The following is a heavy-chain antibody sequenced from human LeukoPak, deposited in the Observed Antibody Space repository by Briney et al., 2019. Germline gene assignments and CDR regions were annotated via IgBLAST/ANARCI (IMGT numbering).Heavy chain of an antibody. CDR1: GGSISSYY. CDR2: IYTSGST. Sequence: SETLSLTCTVSGGSISSYYWSWIRQPGGKGLEWIGRIYTSGSTNYNPSLKSRVTISVDKSKNQFSLKLSSVTAADTAVYYCARDAVGATSYYYYMDVWGKGTTVTVSS. D-gene: IGHD1-26*01. V-gene: IGHV4-4*07. J-gene: IGHJ6*03. CDR3: ARDAVGATSYYYYMDV.